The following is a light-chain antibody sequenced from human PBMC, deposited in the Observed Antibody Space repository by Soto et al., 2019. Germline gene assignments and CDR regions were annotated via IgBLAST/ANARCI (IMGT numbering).Light chain of an antibody. V-gene: IGKV3-15*01. CDR2: GAS. J-gene: IGKJ1*01. Sequence: EIVLTQSPGTLSLSPVERATLSCRASQSVSSSYLAWYQQKPGQAPRLLIYGASTRATGIPARFSGSGSGTEFTLTISSLQSEDFAVYYCQQYNNWLGTFGQGTKVDIK. CDR1: QSVSSSY. CDR3: QQYNNWLGT.